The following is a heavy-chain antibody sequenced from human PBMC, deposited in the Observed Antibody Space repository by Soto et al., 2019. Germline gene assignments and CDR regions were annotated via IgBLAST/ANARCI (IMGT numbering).Heavy chain of an antibody. CDR1: GFTFSSYA. V-gene: IGHV3-23*01. Sequence: GGSLRLSCAASGFTFSSYAMSWVRQAPGKGLEWVSAISGSGGSTYYADSVKGRFTISRDNSKNTLYLQMNSLRAEDTAVYYRAKSYVLLWFGEFLDYWGQGTLVTVSS. J-gene: IGHJ4*02. D-gene: IGHD3-10*01. CDR2: ISGSGGST. CDR3: AKSYVLLWFGEFLDY.